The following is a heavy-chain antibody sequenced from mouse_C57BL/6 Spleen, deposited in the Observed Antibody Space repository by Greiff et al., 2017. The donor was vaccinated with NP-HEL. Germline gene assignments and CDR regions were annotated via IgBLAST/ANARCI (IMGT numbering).Heavy chain of an antibody. Sequence: QVQLQQPGAELVMPGASVKLSCKASGYTFTSYWMHWVKQRPGQGLEWIGEIDPSDSYTNYNQKFKGKSTLTVDKSSSTAYMQLSSLTSEDSAVDYCAGSMRVTCGSSVYWDFDVWGTGTTVTVAS. CDR1: GYTFTSYW. J-gene: IGHJ1*03. D-gene: IGHD1-1*01. CDR3: AGSMRVTCGSSVYWDFDV. V-gene: IGHV1-69*01. CDR2: IDPSDSYT.